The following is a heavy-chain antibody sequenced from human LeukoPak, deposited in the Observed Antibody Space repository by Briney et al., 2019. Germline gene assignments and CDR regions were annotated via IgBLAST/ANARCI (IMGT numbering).Heavy chain of an antibody. J-gene: IGHJ5*02. CDR2: IYCSGST. CDR3: ARDLEMSTNWFDP. CDR1: GGSISSGDYY. Sequence: SQTLSLTCTVSGGSISSGDYYWSWIRQPPGKGLEWIGYIYCSGSTYYNPSLKSRVTISVDTSKNQFSLKLSSVTAADTAVYYCARDLEMSTNWFDPWGQGTLVIVSS. V-gene: IGHV4-30-4*01. D-gene: IGHD5-24*01.